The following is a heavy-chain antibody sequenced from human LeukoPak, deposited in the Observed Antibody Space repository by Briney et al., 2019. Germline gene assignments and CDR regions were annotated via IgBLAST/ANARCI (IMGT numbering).Heavy chain of an antibody. V-gene: IGHV3-23*01. J-gene: IGHJ4*02. Sequence: PGGSLRLSCAASGFTFSSYAMSWVRQAPGKGLEWVSSISGSGDSTYYADSVRGRFTISRDNCKNTLYLQMNSLRAEDTAVYYCAKRGPAGAGKSPDYFDYWGQGTLVTVSS. CDR1: GFTFSSYA. CDR2: ISGSGDST. CDR3: AKRGPAGAGKSPDYFDY. D-gene: IGHD6-19*01.